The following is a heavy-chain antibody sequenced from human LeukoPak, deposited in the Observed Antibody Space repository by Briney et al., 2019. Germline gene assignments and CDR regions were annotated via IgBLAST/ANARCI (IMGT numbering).Heavy chain of an antibody. J-gene: IGHJ4*02. Sequence: GGSLRLSCAASGFTFSSYAMSWVRQAPGKGLEWVSSILASGESTYYADSVKGRFTISRDNSKNTLYLQMNSLRAEDTAVFYCAKVTTVTTEDYWGQGTLITVSS. CDR1: GFTFSSYA. D-gene: IGHD4-17*01. CDR2: ILASGEST. V-gene: IGHV3-23*01. CDR3: AKVTTVTTEDY.